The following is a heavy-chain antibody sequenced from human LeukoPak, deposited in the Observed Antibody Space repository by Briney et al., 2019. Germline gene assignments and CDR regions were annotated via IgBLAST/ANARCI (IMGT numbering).Heavy chain of an antibody. CDR3: AGGPIVVVVAATPSAPDY. J-gene: IGHJ4*02. D-gene: IGHD2-15*01. CDR2: ISSSSSYI. V-gene: IGHV3-21*01. Sequence: PGGSLRLSCAASGFTFSSYSMNWVRQAPGKGLEWVSSISSSSSYIYYADSVKGRFTISRDNAKNSLYLQMNSLRAEDTAVYYCAGGPIVVVVAATPSAPDYWGQGTLVTVSS. CDR1: GFTFSSYS.